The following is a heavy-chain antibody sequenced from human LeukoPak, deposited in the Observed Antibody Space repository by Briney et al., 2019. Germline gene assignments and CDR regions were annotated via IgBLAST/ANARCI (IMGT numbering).Heavy chain of an antibody. V-gene: IGHV3-21*01. CDR2: ITTSSSHV. J-gene: IGHJ4*02. CDR1: GFAFSSYS. Sequence: GGALRLSCAASGFAFSSYSMNWIRPAPAKGLEWVSSITTSSSHVYYADSVKGRFTISRDNAKNSLYLQMNSLRAEDTAVYYCASLMTSVTIPDYWGQGTLVTVSS. D-gene: IGHD4-17*01. CDR3: ASLMTSVTIPDY.